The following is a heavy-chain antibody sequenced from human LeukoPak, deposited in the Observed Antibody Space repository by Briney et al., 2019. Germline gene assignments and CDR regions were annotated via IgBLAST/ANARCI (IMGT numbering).Heavy chain of an antibody. CDR3: AKDGRYLTAAGMDYHDY. CDR2: IRYDGSNK. CDR1: GFTFSSYG. Sequence: PGGSLRLSCAASGFTFSSYGMHWVRQAPGKGLEWVAFIRYDGSNKYYADSVKGRFTISRDNSKNTLYLQMNSLRAEDTAVYYCAKDGRYLTAAGMDYHDYWGQGTLVTVSS. J-gene: IGHJ4*02. D-gene: IGHD6-13*01. V-gene: IGHV3-30*02.